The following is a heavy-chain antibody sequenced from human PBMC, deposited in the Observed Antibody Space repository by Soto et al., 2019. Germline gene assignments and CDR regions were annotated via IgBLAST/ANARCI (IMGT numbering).Heavy chain of an antibody. CDR1: EFIVSNNY. V-gene: IGHV3-66*01. D-gene: IGHD6-19*01. Sequence: EVQLVESGGGLVQPGGSLRLSCAASEFIVSNNYMSWVRQAPGKRLEWVSVIYSGGSTYYADSVKGRFTISRDSSKNTLFLQMNSLRAEDTAVYYCASPAVVTRRDFDLWGRGTLVTVSS. J-gene: IGHJ2*01. CDR3: ASPAVVTRRDFDL. CDR2: IYSGGST.